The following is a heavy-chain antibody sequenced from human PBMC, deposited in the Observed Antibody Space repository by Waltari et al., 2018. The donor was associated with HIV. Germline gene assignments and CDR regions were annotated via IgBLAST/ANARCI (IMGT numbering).Heavy chain of an antibody. CDR1: GAIVSGHMGA. CDR3: ARLYCGHKAFDI. V-gene: IGHV6-1*01. CDR2: TYFNSKWYT. Sequence: QVQLQQSGPGRVKPSQTLSLTCAISGAIVSGHMGAWNWIRQSPSRGLEWLGRTYFNSKWYTDYALSWQSRISINPDTSKNQGSLQLNSVTPEDTAVYYCARLYCGHKAFDIWGQGTMVTVSS. D-gene: IGHD3-10*01. J-gene: IGHJ3*02.